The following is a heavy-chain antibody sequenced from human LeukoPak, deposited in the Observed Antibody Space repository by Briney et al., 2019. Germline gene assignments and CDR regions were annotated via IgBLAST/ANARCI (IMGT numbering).Heavy chain of an antibody. D-gene: IGHD5-12*01. CDR1: GGTFSTLD. Sequence: SVKVSCKASGGTFSTLDISWVRQAPGHGLEWMGGIIPLFGPANYAQKSQDRVTIIADESTTTAYMELSSLRSEDTAVYYCARLGSGYDPGDFWGQGTLVTVST. CDR2: IIPLFGPA. CDR3: ARLGSGYDPGDF. V-gene: IGHV1-69*01. J-gene: IGHJ4*02.